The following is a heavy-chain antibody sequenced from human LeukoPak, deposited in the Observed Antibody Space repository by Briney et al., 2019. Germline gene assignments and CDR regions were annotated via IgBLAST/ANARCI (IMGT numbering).Heavy chain of an antibody. D-gene: IGHD6-13*01. Sequence: PGGSLRLSCAASGFAFSIYNMNWIRQAPGKGLEWVSSISGTSTYIYYADSVKGRFTISRDNAKNSLYLQMNSLRAEDTAIYYCATDRGYRTSWFDYWGQGALVTVSS. CDR2: ISGTSTYI. V-gene: IGHV3-21*01. CDR1: GFAFSIYN. J-gene: IGHJ4*02. CDR3: ATDRGYRTSWFDY.